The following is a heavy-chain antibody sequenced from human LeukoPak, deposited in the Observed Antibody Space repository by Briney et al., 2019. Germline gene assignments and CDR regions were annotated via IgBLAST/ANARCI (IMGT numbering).Heavy chain of an antibody. CDR2: ISAYNGNT. D-gene: IGHD5-12*01. CDR1: GYTFTSYG. J-gene: IGHJ4*02. CDR3: ARERGSGYDSADFDY. V-gene: IGHV1-18*01. Sequence: GASVKVSCKASGYTFTSYGISWVRQAPGQGLEWMGWISAYNGNTNYAQKLQGRVTMTTDTSTSTAYMELRSLRSDDTAVYYCARERGSGYDSADFDYWGQGTLVTVSS.